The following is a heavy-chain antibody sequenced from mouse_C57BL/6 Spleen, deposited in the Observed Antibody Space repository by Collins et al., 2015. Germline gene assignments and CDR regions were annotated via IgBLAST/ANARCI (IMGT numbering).Heavy chain of an antibody. Sequence: EVQLQQSGPELVKSGASVKIFCKASGYSFTGYYMNWVKQSPEKSLEWIGEINPSTGGTTNNQKFKAKATLTVDKSSSTAYMQLKSLTSEDSAVYYCARSYGSSYVYYFDYWGQGTTLTVSS. J-gene: IGHJ2*01. CDR2: INPSTGGT. CDR3: ARSYGSSYVYYFDY. CDR1: GYSFTGYY. V-gene: IGHV1-42*01. D-gene: IGHD1-1*01.